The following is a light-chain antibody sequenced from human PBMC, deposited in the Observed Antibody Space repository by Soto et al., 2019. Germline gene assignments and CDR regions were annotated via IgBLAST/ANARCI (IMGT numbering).Light chain of an antibody. CDR3: QHYDSSPPYT. V-gene: IGKV3-20*01. CDR2: AAP. CDR1: RSFASSY. J-gene: IGKJ2*01. Sequence: EIVLTQSPVTLSLSPGERATLSCRASRSFASSYLGWYQQKPGQAPRLLIYAAPTRATGIPDRFSGSGSATDFTLTITRLEPEDFAVYYCQHYDSSPPYTFGQGTKVDIK.